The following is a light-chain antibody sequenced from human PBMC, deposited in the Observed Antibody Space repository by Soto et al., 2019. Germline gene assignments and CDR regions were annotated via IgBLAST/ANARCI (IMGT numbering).Light chain of an antibody. Sequence: DIVLTQSAASLCVSPGEGGTLXCRASQSISSNFDWYQQNTGQAPRLLIXDASNRSTGIPERFSGSGSGTDFTLTISSLEPEDFAGYYCPQRSNWPPINFGQGTRLGL. V-gene: IGKV3-11*01. CDR1: QSISSN. CDR2: DAS. CDR3: PQRSNWPPIN. J-gene: IGKJ5*01.